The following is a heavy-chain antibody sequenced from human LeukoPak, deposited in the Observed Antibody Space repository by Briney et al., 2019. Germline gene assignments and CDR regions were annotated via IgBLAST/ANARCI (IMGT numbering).Heavy chain of an antibody. Sequence: ASVKVSCKASGYTFTGYYMHWVRQAPGQGLEWMGWINPNSGGTNYAQKFQGRVTMTRDTSISTAYMELSRLRSDDTAMYYCARATGKQLVRLDYWGQGTLVTVSS. CDR3: ARATGKQLVRLDY. D-gene: IGHD6-13*01. V-gene: IGHV1-2*02. CDR1: GYTFTGYY. CDR2: INPNSGGT. J-gene: IGHJ4*02.